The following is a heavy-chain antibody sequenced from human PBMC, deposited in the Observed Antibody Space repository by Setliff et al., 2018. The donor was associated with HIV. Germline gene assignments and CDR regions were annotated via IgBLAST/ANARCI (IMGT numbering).Heavy chain of an antibody. D-gene: IGHD4-17*01. V-gene: IGHV3-13*01. CDR3: AREIQNCGATHWYCYVDV. CDR1: GFTFSSYD. J-gene: IGHJ6*03. CDR2: IGTIDDT. Sequence: GGCLRLSCAASGFTFSSYDMHWVRQATGKGLEWVSAIGTIDDTYYSDSVKGRFTISRENAKNSLYLQMNSLSAEDTAVYYCAREIQNCGATHWYCYVDVRGKGTTVTVSS.